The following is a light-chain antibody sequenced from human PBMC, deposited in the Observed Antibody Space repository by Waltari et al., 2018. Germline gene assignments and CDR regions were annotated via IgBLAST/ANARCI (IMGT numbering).Light chain of an antibody. CDR2: DGY. CDR1: RDISTW. Sequence: DIQMPQSPSSVSASVGDGVTITCRASRDISTWLAWYQQKPGKTPNLLIYDGYTLQSGVPSRFSGSGSGTVFTLTISSLQPEDFATYYCQQAHSFPITFGQGTRLEIK. V-gene: IGKV1-12*01. J-gene: IGKJ5*01. CDR3: QQAHSFPIT.